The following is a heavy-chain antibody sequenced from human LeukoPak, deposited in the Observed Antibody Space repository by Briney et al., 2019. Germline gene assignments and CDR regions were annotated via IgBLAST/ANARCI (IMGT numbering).Heavy chain of an antibody. CDR1: GYTFSSYG. CDR3: ARTPASYYFDY. CDR2: IIPIFGTA. D-gene: IGHD2-2*01. J-gene: IGHJ4*02. V-gene: IGHV1-69*13. Sequence: SVKVSCKASGYTFSSYGISWVRQAPGQGLEWMGGIIPIFGTANYAQKFQGRVTITADESTSTAYMELSSLRSEDTAVYYCARTPASYYFDYWGQGTLVTVSS.